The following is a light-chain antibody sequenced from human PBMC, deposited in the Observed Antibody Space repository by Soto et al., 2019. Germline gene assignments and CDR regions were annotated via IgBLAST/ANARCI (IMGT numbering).Light chain of an antibody. CDR3: QQCGSSPLYT. CDR2: GAS. V-gene: IGKV3-20*01. J-gene: IGKJ2*01. Sequence: EIVLTQSPGTLSLSPGERATLSCRASQSVSSSYLAWYQQKPGQAPRLVIYGASSRATGIPDRFSGSGSGTDFTLTISRLEPEDFAVYYCQQCGSSPLYTFGQGTNLEIK. CDR1: QSVSSSY.